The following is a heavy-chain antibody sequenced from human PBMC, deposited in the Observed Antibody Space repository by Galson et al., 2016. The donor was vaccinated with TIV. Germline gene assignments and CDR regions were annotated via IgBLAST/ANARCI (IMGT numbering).Heavy chain of an antibody. V-gene: IGHV4-34*01. D-gene: IGHD3-3*01. J-gene: IGHJ3*01. CDR1: GGSFNRYY. CDR3: ASPFPGGDDFWSAYYDAFDV. CDR2: INHHGST. Sequence: SETLSLTCEVYGGSFNRYYWTWIRQPPGKGLEWIGQINHHGSTKYNPSLNSRVPISVDTSKNQFSLKMTSMTAADTAVYYCASPFPGGDDFWSAYYDAFDVWGQGTMVTVSS.